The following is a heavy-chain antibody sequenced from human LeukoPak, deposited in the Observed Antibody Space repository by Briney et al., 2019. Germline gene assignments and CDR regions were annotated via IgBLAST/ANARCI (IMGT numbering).Heavy chain of an antibody. V-gene: IGHV1-69*01. CDR2: IIPIFGTA. J-gene: IGHJ4*02. CDR1: GGTFSSYA. D-gene: IGHD4-17*01. CDR3: ARGDGDYVFPDY. Sequence: SVKVSCKASGGTFSSYAISWVRQAPGQGLXXMGGIIPIFGTANYAQKFQGRVTITADESTSTAYMELSSLRSEDTAVYYCARGDGDYVFPDYWGQGTLVTVSS.